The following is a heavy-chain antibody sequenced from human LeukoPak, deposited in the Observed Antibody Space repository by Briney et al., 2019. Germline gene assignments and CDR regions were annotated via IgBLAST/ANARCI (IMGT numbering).Heavy chain of an antibody. Sequence: GASVKVSCKASGYTFTGYYMHWVRQAPGQGLEWMGWINPNSGGTNYAQKFRGWVTMTRDTSISTAYMELSRLRSDDTAVYYCARVRSGDGAYYYDSSGDYGMDVWGQGTTVTVSS. J-gene: IGHJ6*02. V-gene: IGHV1-2*04. D-gene: IGHD3-22*01. CDR3: ARVRSGDGAYYYDSSGDYGMDV. CDR1: GYTFTGYY. CDR2: INPNSGGT.